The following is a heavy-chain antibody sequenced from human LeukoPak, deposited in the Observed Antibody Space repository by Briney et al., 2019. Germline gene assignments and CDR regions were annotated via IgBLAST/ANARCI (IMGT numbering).Heavy chain of an antibody. CDR1: GFTFSTYW. J-gene: IGHJ4*02. D-gene: IGHD6-13*01. Sequence: GGSLRLSCAASGFTFSTYWMSWVRQAPGKGLEWEANIKPDGSGEYYVDSVKGRFTISRDNANNSLYLQMNSLRVEDTALYYCARDHDVPSAGSDFWGQGTLVTVSS. V-gene: IGHV3-7*01. CDR3: ARDHDVPSAGSDF. CDR2: IKPDGSGE.